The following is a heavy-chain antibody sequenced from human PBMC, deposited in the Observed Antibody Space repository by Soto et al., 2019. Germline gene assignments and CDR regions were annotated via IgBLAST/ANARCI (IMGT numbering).Heavy chain of an antibody. D-gene: IGHD3-22*01. V-gene: IGHV3-64*01. Sequence: GFLRPSYTSSGFTFSSCAMHWVRQAPGKGLEYVSAISSNGGSTYYANSVKGRFTISRDNSKNTLYLQMGSLRAEDMAVYYCARMASSGYSFDYWGQGT. CDR2: ISSNGGST. J-gene: IGHJ4*02. CDR1: GFTFSSCA. CDR3: ARMASSGYSFDY.